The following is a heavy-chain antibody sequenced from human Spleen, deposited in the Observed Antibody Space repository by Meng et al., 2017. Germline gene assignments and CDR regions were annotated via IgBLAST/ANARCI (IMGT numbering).Heavy chain of an antibody. J-gene: IGHJ4*02. CDR3: VRWGSSLDY. CDR1: GYTFTGYF. D-gene: IGHD6-6*01. V-gene: IGHV1-2*06. CDR2: INPNSGGT. Sequence: QVQLVQSGAEVKKPGASVKVSCKASGYTFTGYFMHWVRQAPGQGLEWMGRINPNSGGTNYAQKFQVRVTMTRDTSISTAYMDLSSLRSDDTAVYFCVRWGSSLDYWGQGTLVTVSS.